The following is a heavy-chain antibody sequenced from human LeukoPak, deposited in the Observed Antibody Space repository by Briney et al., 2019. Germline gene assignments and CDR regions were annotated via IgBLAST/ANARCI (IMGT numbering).Heavy chain of an antibody. Sequence: GGSLRLSCAASGFTVSSNYMSWVRQAPGKGLEWVSVIYSGGSTYYADSVKGRFTISRDNSKNTLYLQMNSLRAEDTAVYYCARAGGVYHGMDVWAKGPRSPSPQ. CDR2: IYSGGST. CDR1: GFTVSSNY. CDR3: ARAGGVYHGMDV. J-gene: IGHJ6*04. V-gene: IGHV3-53*01. D-gene: IGHD3-16*01.